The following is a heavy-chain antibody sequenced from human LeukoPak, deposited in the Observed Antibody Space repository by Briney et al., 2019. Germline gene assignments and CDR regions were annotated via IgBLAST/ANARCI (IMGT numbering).Heavy chain of an antibody. Sequence: PGGSLRLSCSASGFKFADYAVIWVRRAPGKGLEWVAFIRSKALGGSSDYTASVKGRFTVSRDDHKSIAYLQMNSLQTDDTGIYYCIRAKFGMGAYWQFDYWGQGTLVTVSS. J-gene: IGHJ4*02. CDR3: IRAKFGMGAYWQFDY. CDR2: IRSKALGGSS. CDR1: GFKFADYA. D-gene: IGHD2-8*02. V-gene: IGHV3-49*04.